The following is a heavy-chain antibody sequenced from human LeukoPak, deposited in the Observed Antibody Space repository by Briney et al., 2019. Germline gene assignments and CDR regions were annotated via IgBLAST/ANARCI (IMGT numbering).Heavy chain of an antibody. CDR3: ARNLIPEQLVLNF. V-gene: IGHV4-59*01. J-gene: IGHJ4*02. CDR2: IYYSGST. Sequence: PSETLSLTYTVSRGSISGYYRRWLRPPPGKGLAWIAYIYYSGSTNHNPSLKSRVTISVDTSKNQFSLKLSSVTAADTAVYYCARNLIPEQLVLNFWGQGTLVTVSS. CDR1: RGSISGYY. D-gene: IGHD6-13*01.